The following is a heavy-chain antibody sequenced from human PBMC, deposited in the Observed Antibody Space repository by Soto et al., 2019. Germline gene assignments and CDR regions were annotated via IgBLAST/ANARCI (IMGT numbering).Heavy chain of an antibody. D-gene: IGHD6-6*01. V-gene: IGHV4-31*03. CDR2: IYYSGST. J-gene: IGHJ5*02. CDR1: GGSISSGGYY. CDR3: ARAVGAYSSSPGDWFDP. Sequence: SETLSLTCTVSGGSISSGGYYWSWIRQHPGKGLEWIGYIYYSGSTDYNPSLKSRVTISVDTSKNQFSLKLSSVTAADTAVYYCARAVGAYSSSPGDWFDPWGQGTLVTVSS.